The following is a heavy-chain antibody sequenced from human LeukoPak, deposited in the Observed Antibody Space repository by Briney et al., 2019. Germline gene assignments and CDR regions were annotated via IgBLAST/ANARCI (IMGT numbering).Heavy chain of an antibody. J-gene: IGHJ4*02. CDR1: GFTFSGFW. CDR2: INSDGSST. V-gene: IGHV3-74*01. D-gene: IGHD3-22*01. Sequence: PGGSLRLSCAASGFTFSGFWMHWVRQAPGKGLVWVSRINSDGSSTSYADSVKGRFTISRDNAKNSLYLQINSLRAEDTATYYCARRGYSDSSGYDYWGRGTLVTVSS. CDR3: ARRGYSDSSGYDY.